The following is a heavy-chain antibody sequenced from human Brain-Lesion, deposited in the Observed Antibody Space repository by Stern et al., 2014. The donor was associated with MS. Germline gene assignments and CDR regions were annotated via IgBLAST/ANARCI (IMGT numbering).Heavy chain of an antibody. Sequence: VQLEESGPGLVKPSQTLSLTCTVSGGSISSGSYYWNWIRQPAGKGLEWIGRMYSSGSINYNPSLKSRVTISGDTPKNHFSLQVISVPAADTAVYYCARKTGGYTYGDTDFFDFWGQGALVTVSS. D-gene: IGHD5-18*01. CDR3: ARKTGGYTYGDTDFFDF. CDR2: MYSSGSI. V-gene: IGHV4-61*02. J-gene: IGHJ4*02. CDR1: GGSISSGSYY.